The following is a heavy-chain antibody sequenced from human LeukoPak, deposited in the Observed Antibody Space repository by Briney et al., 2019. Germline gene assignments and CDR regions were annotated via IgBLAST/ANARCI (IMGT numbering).Heavy chain of an antibody. CDR3: AREKDSSWDHNWFDP. Sequence: ASVKVSCKASGYTFTSYDINWVRQAPGQGLEWMGWMNPNSGNTGYAQKFQGRVTMTRNTSISTAYMELSSLRSEDTAVYYCAREKDSSWDHNWFDPRGEGSLVSVSS. CDR1: GYTFTSYD. D-gene: IGHD6-13*01. J-gene: IGHJ5*02. V-gene: IGHV1-8*01. CDR2: MNPNSGNT.